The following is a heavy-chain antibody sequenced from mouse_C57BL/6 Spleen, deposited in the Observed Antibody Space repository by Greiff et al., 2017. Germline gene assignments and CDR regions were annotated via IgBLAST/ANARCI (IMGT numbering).Heavy chain of an antibody. CDR1: GYTFTSYW. CDR3: ASNYGSPYYFDY. Sequence: QVQLQQPGAELVKPGASVKLSCKASGYTFTSYWMQWVNQRHGQGLEWIGEIDPSNSYTNSNQKFKGKAPLTVDTSSSTAYMQLSSLTSEDSAVYYCASNYGSPYYFDYWGQGTTLTVSS. J-gene: IGHJ2*01. CDR2: IDPSNSYT. V-gene: IGHV1-50*01. D-gene: IGHD1-1*01.